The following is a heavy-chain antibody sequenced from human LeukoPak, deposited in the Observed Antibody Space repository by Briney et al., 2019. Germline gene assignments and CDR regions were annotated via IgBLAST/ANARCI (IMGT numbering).Heavy chain of an antibody. D-gene: IGHD3-10*01. CDR2: IKSKTAGGTA. CDR1: GLTFTNAW. CDR3: AHFGSAEYFQD. Sequence: GGSLRLSCAASGLTFTNAWMSWVRQAPGKGLEWVGRIKSKTAGGTADYAAPEKGRFTISRDDSKNTLYLQMNSLKTEDTAVYYCAHFGSAEYFQDWGQGTLVIVSS. V-gene: IGHV3-15*01. J-gene: IGHJ1*01.